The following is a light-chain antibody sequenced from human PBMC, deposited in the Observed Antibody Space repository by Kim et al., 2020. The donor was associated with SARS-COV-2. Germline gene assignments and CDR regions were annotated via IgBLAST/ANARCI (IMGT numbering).Light chain of an antibody. CDR3: QAWDSSTVV. CDR1: KLGDKY. V-gene: IGLV3-1*01. CDR2: QHS. J-gene: IGLJ2*01. Sequence: SYELTQPPSVSVSPGQTASITCSGDKLGDKYACWYQQKPGQSPVLVIYQHSKRPSGIPERFSASNSGNTATLTISGTQAMDEADYYCQAWDSSTVVFGGGTKLTVL.